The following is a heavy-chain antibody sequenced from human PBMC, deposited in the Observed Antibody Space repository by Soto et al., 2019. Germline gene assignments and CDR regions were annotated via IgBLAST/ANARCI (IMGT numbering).Heavy chain of an antibody. CDR1: GFTFSNYA. D-gene: IGHD4-17*01. Sequence: QVQLVESGGGVVQPGRSLRLSCAASGFTFSNYAMHWVRQAPGKGLEWVAVISYDGSNKYYADSVKGRFTISRDNSKNTLYLQMNSLRAEDTAVYYCARDPHGDYILSYFDYWGQGTLVTVSS. CDR2: ISYDGSNK. V-gene: IGHV3-30-3*01. CDR3: ARDPHGDYILSYFDY. J-gene: IGHJ4*02.